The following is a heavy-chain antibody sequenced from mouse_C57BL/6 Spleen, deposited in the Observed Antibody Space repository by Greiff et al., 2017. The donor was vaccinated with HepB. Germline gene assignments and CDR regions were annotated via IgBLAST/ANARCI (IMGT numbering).Heavy chain of an antibody. Sequence: DVHLVESGGGLVQPGGSLKLSCAASGFTFSDYYMYWVRQTPEKRLEWVAYISNGGGSTYYPDTVKGRFTISRDNAKNTLYLQMSRLKSEDTAMYYCARHNLYSNSAMDYWGQGTSVTVSS. V-gene: IGHV5-12*01. D-gene: IGHD2-5*01. CDR3: ARHNLYSNSAMDY. J-gene: IGHJ4*01. CDR2: ISNGGGST. CDR1: GFTFSDYY.